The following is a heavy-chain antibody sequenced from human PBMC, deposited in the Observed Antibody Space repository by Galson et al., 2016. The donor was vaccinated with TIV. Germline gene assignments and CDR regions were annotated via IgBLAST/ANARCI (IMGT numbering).Heavy chain of an antibody. Sequence: SCKASGYTFSHYYMHWVRQAPGQGPEWMGRINPDSGGTDYAQKFQGRVTMTRDTSISTAYMDLSRLRSDDPAVYYCTREGGPGYCSSTSCYWDYGMDAWGQGTTVTVSS. CDR1: GYTFSHYY. CDR2: INPDSGGT. V-gene: IGHV1-2*06. J-gene: IGHJ6*02. CDR3: TREGGPGYCSSTSCYWDYGMDA. D-gene: IGHD2-2*03.